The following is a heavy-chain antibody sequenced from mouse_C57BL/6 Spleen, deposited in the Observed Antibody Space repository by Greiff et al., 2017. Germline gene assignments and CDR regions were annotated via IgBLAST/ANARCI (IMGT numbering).Heavy chain of an antibody. J-gene: IGHJ4*01. CDR3: AIEPYYAMYY. Sequence: QVQLQQPGAELVKPGASVKLSCKASGYTFTSYWMHWVKQRPGRGLEWIVRIDPNSGGTKYNEKFKSKATLTVDKPSSTAYMQLSSLTSEDSEVYYCAIEPYYAMYYWGQGTSVTVSS. CDR1: GYTFTSYW. V-gene: IGHV1-72*01. CDR2: IDPNSGGT.